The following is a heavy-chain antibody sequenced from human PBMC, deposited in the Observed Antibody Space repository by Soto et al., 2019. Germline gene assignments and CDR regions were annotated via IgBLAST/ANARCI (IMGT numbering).Heavy chain of an antibody. V-gene: IGHV3-23*01. CDR3: ARDIRSSSGGGNCGWFDP. Sequence: EVQLLESGGGLVQPGGSLRLSCAASGFTFSRSAMGWVRQAPGKGLEWVSSISGSGRDTYYPDAVRGRFTVSRDNSKSTLYLQMNSLSAEDTALYYCARDIRSSSGGGNCGWFDPWGPGTQVTVSS. CDR2: ISGSGRDT. CDR1: GFTFSRSA. D-gene: IGHD3-16*01. J-gene: IGHJ5*02.